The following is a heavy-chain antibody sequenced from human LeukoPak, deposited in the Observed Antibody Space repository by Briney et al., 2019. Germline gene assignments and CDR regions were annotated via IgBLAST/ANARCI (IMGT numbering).Heavy chain of an antibody. D-gene: IGHD6-19*01. Sequence: SETLSLTCVVSSGSISSGGYSWGWFRQPPGKALEGFGYIYHSGSTYYNPSLKSRVTISVDRSKNQFSLKLSSVTAADTAVYYCVRQGSGWYAWFDPWGQGTLVTVSS. J-gene: IGHJ5*02. CDR2: IYHSGST. V-gene: IGHV4-30-2*01. CDR3: VRQGSGWYAWFDP. CDR1: SGSISSGGYS.